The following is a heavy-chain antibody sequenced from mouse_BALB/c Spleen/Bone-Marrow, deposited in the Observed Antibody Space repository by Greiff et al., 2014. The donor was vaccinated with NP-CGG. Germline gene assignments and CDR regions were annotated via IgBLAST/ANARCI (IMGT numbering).Heavy chain of an antibody. J-gene: IGHJ4*01. CDR2: INPGSGGI. CDR1: GYAFTNYW. Sequence: VQLQQSGAELVRPGTSVKVSCKASGYAFTNYWIEWIKQRPGQGLEWIGVINPGSGGINYNEKFKGKATLTADESSSTAYKQLSSLTSDDSAVYFCARELVRGMDYWGQGTSVTVSS. CDR3: ARELVRGMDY. V-gene: IGHV1-54*01. D-gene: IGHD1-1*01.